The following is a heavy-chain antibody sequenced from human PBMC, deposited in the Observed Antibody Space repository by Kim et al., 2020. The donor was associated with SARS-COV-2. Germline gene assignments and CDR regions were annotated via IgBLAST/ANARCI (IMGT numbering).Heavy chain of an antibody. D-gene: IGHD3-10*01. J-gene: IGHJ6*02. CDR3: ARWLGGFGELLYYYYGMDG. CDR1: GGTFSSYA. Sequence: SVKVSCKASGGTFSSYAISWVRQAPGQGLEWMGGIIPIFGTANYAQKFQGRVTITADESTSTAYMELSSLRSEDTAVYYCARWLGGFGELLYYYYGMDGWGQGITVTVSS. CDR2: IIPIFGTA. V-gene: IGHV1-69*13.